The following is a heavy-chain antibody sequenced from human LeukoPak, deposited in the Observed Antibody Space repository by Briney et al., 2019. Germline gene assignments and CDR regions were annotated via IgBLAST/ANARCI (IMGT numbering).Heavy chain of an antibody. V-gene: IGHV3-15*01. CDR3: TTGPLYSSWTAFDI. Sequence: GSLRLSCAASGFTFSDYYMSWIRQAPGKGLEWVGRIKTKPEGGTADYAAPVKGRFTISRDDSKTTLYLQMSSLKTEDTALYYCTTGPLYSSWTAFDIWGQGTMVTVSS. CDR2: IKTKPEGGTA. D-gene: IGHD2-15*01. CDR1: GFTFSDYY. J-gene: IGHJ3*02.